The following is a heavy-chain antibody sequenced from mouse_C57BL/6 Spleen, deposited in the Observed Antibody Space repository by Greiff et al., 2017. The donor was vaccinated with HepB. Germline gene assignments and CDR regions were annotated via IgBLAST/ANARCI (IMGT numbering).Heavy chain of an antibody. Sequence: VQLQQSGPELVRPGASVKISCKAPGYTFTSHWMQWVRQRPGQGLAWIGEIFPGSGSTYYNEKFKGKATLTVDTSSSTAYMQLSSLTSEDSAVYFCARSIYYGTHYAMDYWGQGTSVTVSS. CDR3: ARSIYYGTHYAMDY. D-gene: IGHD2-1*01. V-gene: IGHV1-56*01. J-gene: IGHJ4*01. CDR1: GYTFTSHW. CDR2: IFPGSGST.